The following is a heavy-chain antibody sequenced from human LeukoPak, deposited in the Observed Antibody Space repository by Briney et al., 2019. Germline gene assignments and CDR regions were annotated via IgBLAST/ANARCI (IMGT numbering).Heavy chain of an antibody. V-gene: IGHV3-43*02. CDR2: MSGDGSRT. Sequence: PGGSLRLSCAASGFTFDDYAMHWVRQAPGKGLEWVCLMSGDGSRTYYADSVKGRFTISRDNSKNSLYLQMNSLRTEDTALYYCAKSGAMIRGVIEYWGQGTLVTVSS. D-gene: IGHD3-10*01. J-gene: IGHJ4*02. CDR3: AKSGAMIRGVIEY. CDR1: GFTFDDYA.